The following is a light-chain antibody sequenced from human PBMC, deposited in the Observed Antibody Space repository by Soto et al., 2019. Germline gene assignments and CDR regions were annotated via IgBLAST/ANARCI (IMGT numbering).Light chain of an antibody. Sequence: EILMTQSPDTLSVSPGESATLSCRASQRVYSNLAWYQQRPGQAPRLLIYGASTRATGVPARFSGRGSGTEFTLTISSLQSEDFAVYYCQQYTNWPPNTFGQGTRVEIK. CDR1: QRVYSN. J-gene: IGKJ5*01. CDR2: GAS. CDR3: QQYTNWPPNT. V-gene: IGKV3-15*01.